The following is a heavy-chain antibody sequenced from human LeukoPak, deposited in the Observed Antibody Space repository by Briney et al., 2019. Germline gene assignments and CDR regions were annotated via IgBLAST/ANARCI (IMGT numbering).Heavy chain of an antibody. CDR3: ARGVTRDYGDPDDAFDI. CDR2: ISAYNGNT. J-gene: IGHJ3*02. CDR1: GYTFTSYG. D-gene: IGHD4-17*01. V-gene: IGHV1-18*01. Sequence: ASVKVSCKASGYTFTSYGISWVRQAPGQGLEWMGWISAYNGNTNYAQKLQGRVTMTTDTSTSTAYMELRSLRSDDTAVYYCARGVTRDYGDPDDAFDIWGQGTMVTVSS.